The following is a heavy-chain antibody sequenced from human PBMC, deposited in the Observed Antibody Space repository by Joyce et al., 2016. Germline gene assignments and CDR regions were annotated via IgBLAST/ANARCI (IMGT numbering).Heavy chain of an antibody. V-gene: IGHV4-61*02. CDR1: GDSIHSGSFN. CDR2: IYANGST. Sequence: QVQLQESGPGLVKPSQTLSLTCTVSGDSIHSGSFNWGWIRQPAGKGLEWIGLIYANGSTNFNPSLKGRVSTSIDTSKNHFSLKLTSVTAADTAVYYCARGSRWFDPWGQGTLVTVSS. CDR3: ARGSRWFDP. J-gene: IGHJ5*02. D-gene: IGHD3-10*01.